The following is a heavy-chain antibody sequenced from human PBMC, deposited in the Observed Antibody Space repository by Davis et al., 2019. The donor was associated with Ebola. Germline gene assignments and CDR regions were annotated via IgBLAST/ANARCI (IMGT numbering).Heavy chain of an antibody. D-gene: IGHD3-10*01. Sequence: GGSLRLSCAASGFTFSSYAMSWVRQAPGKGLEWVSAISGSGGSTYYADSVKGRFTISRDNSKNTLYLQMNSLRAEDTAVYYCAKVGLWFGELSWFDPWGQGTLVTVSS. V-gene: IGHV3-23*01. J-gene: IGHJ5*02. CDR1: GFTFSSYA. CDR2: ISGSGGST. CDR3: AKVGLWFGELSWFDP.